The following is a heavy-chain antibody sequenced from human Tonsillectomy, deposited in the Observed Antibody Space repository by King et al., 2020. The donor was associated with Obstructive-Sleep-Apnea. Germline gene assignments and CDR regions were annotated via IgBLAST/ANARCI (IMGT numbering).Heavy chain of an antibody. CDR2: IKEDGSEK. CDR1: GFSINTYW. Sequence: QLVESGGGLVQPGGSLRLSCAASGFSINTYWMNWVRQAPGKGLEWVAKIKEDGSEKGEVEWGKGRFTISRDNAKNSLHLQMNSLRAEDTAVNYCARQPPLLWFVALLPGPGAFDIWRPGTMVTVSS. V-gene: IGHV3-7*01. D-gene: IGHD3-10*01. J-gene: IGHJ3*02. CDR3: ARQPPLLWFVALLPGPGAFDI.